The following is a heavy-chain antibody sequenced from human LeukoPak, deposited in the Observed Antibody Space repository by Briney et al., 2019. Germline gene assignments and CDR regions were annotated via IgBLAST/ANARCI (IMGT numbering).Heavy chain of an antibody. CDR2: INPNSGGT. Sequence: GASVKVSCKASGYTFTGYYMHWVRQAPGQGLEWMGWINPNSGGTNYAQKFQGWVTMTRDTSISTAYMELSSLRSEDTAVYYCARGEIAAAGLPTGDYYYYYYMDVWGKGTTVTVSS. CDR1: GYTFTGYY. V-gene: IGHV1-2*04. J-gene: IGHJ6*03. CDR3: ARGEIAAAGLPTGDYYYYYYMDV. D-gene: IGHD6-13*01.